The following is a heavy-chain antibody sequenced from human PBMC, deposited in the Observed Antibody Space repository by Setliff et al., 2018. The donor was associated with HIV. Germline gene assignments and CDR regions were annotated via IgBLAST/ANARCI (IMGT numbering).Heavy chain of an antibody. CDR1: EYFFRTSW. CDR2: IFPLDSES. Sequence: LKISCKGPEYFFRTSWIGWVRHLPGKGLEWVAVIFPLDSESRYNPSLEGHVTISVDKSINTAYLQWTSLRASDTAIYYCTRHPLQPEVSGYFYLMDVWGTGTTVTVSS. V-gene: IGHV5-51*01. J-gene: IGHJ6*04. CDR3: TRHPLQPEVSGYFYLMDV. D-gene: IGHD3-9*01.